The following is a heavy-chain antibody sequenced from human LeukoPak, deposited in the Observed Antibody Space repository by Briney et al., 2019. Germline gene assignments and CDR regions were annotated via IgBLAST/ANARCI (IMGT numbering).Heavy chain of an antibody. J-gene: IGHJ6*03. CDR2: INPNSGGT. D-gene: IGHD2-8*01. CDR3: AREGCTNGVCFLYYYYMDV. V-gene: IGHV1-2*06. CDR1: GYTFTGCY. Sequence: ASVKVSCKASGYTFTGCYMHWVRQAPGQGLEWMGRINPNSGGTNYAQKFQGRVTMTRDTSISTAYMELSRLRSDDTAVYYCAREGCTNGVCFLYYYYMDVWGKGTTVTVSS.